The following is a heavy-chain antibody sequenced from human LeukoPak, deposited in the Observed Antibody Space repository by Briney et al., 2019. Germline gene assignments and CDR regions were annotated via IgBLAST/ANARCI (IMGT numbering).Heavy chain of an antibody. D-gene: IGHD3-3*01. Sequence: GGSLRLSCAASGFTFSSYAMRWVRQAPGKGLEYVSAISSNGDSTYYANSVKGRFTISRDNSKNTLYLQMGSLRAEDMAVYYCARSSYYDFWSGFDYWGQGSLVTVSS. CDR2: ISSNGDST. J-gene: IGHJ4*02. CDR1: GFTFSSYA. V-gene: IGHV3-64*01. CDR3: ARSSYYDFWSGFDY.